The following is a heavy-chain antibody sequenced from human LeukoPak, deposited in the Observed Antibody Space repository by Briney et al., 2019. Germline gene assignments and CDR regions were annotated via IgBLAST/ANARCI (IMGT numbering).Heavy chain of an antibody. Sequence: SETLSLTCTVSGGSISSSSYYWGWIRQPPGKGLEWIGSIYYSGSTYYNPSLKSRVTISVDTSKNQFSLKLSSVTAADTAVYYCARGVAYYDFWSGYYLINWFDTWGQGTLVTVSS. D-gene: IGHD3-3*01. CDR1: GGSISSSSYY. J-gene: IGHJ5*02. V-gene: IGHV4-39*07. CDR3: ARGVAYYDFWSGYYLINWFDT. CDR2: IYYSGST.